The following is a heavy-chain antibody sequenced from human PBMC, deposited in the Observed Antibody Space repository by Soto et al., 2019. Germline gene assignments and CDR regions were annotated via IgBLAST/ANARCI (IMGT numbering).Heavy chain of an antibody. V-gene: IGHV3-30*01. Sequence: QVQLVESGGGVVQPGRSLRLSCAASGFTFSSYAMHWVRQAPGKGLVWVAVISYDGSNKYNADSVKGRFTMSRDNSKNTLYLQMNSLGAEARVVYYWARVVVTAVAGKACSFDSWGQGTLLTVSS. J-gene: IGHJ4*02. CDR2: ISYDGSNK. CDR3: ARVVVTAVAGKACSFDS. D-gene: IGHD6-19*01. CDR1: GFTFSSYA.